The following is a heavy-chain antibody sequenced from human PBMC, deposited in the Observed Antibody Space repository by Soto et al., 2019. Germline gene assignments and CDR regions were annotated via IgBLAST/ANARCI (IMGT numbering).Heavy chain of an antibody. D-gene: IGHD4-17*01. CDR3: VGTGTTDDY. V-gene: IGHV4-30-4*01. Sequence: SETLSLTCIVSGASVISGDYYWSCIRQAPGKGLEWIGYIYNSGGSYYNPSLKGRLTISIDTSKNQFSLKLNSVTAADTAIYYCVGTGTTDDYWGRGTLV. CDR1: GASVISGDYY. J-gene: IGHJ4*02. CDR2: IYNSGGS.